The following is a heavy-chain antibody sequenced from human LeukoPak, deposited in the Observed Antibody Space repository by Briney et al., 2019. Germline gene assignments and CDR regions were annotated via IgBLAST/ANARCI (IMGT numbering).Heavy chain of an antibody. J-gene: IGHJ4*02. V-gene: IGHV3-7*04. CDR2: IKEDGSEK. CDR1: GFTFSSYW. CDR3: ATADWFSFDY. D-gene: IGHD3-9*01. Sequence: PGGSLRLSCAASGFTFSSYWMVWVRQPPGKGLEWVATIKEDGSEKYYVDSVMGRFTVSRDNAKNSLYLQMNSLRPEDTAVYYCATADWFSFDYWGQGTLVTVSS.